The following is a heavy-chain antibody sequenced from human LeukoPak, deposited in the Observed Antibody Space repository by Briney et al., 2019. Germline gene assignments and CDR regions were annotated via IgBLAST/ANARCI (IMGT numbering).Heavy chain of an antibody. Sequence: ASVKVSCKASGYTFTGYYMHWVRQAPGQGLEWMGWINPNSGGTNYAQKFQGRVTMTRDTSISTAYMELSRPRSDDTAVYYCARSYYDFWSGYYSPAAYWGQGTLVTVSS. J-gene: IGHJ4*02. CDR2: INPNSGGT. CDR3: ARSYYDFWSGYYSPAAY. CDR1: GYTFTGYY. V-gene: IGHV1-2*02. D-gene: IGHD3-3*01.